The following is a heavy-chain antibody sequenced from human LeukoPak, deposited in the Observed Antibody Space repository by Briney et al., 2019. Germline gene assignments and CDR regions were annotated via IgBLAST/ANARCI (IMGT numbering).Heavy chain of an antibody. Sequence: SQTLSLTCTVSGGSISSGSYYWSWIRQPAGKGLEWIGRIYTSGSTNYNPSLKSRVTMSVDTSKNQFSLKLSSVTAADTAVYYCARAGVYYGSGSYYYMDVWGKGTTVTISS. J-gene: IGHJ6*03. CDR2: IYTSGST. D-gene: IGHD3-10*01. CDR1: GGSISSGSYY. V-gene: IGHV4-61*02. CDR3: ARAGVYYGSGSYYYMDV.